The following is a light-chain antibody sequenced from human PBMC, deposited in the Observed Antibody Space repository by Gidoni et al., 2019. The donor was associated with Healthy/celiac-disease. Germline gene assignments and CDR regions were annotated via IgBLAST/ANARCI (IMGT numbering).Light chain of an antibody. CDR3: AAWDDSLNGVV. CDR2: SNN. CDR1: SSNIGSNT. J-gene: IGLJ2*01. V-gene: IGLV1-44*01. Sequence: QSVLTQPPSASGTPGQRVTISCSRSSSNIGSNTVNWYHQLPGTAPKPLIYSNNQRPSGVPDRFSGSKSSTSASLAISGLQSEDEADYYCAAWDDSLNGVVFGGGTKLTVL.